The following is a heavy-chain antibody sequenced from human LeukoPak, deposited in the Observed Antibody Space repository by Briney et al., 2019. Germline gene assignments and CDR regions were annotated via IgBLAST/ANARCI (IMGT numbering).Heavy chain of an antibody. CDR3: ARGYGGNSVDY. CDR1: GYTFTDYY. D-gene: IGHD4-23*01. CDR2: INPNSGGT. Sequence: ASVKVSCKASGYTFTDYYTHWVRQAPGQGLEWMGWINPNSGGTNYAQEFQGRVTMTRDTSISTAYMEVSRLRSDDTAIYYCARGYGGNSVDYWGQGTLVTVSS. V-gene: IGHV1-2*02. J-gene: IGHJ4*02.